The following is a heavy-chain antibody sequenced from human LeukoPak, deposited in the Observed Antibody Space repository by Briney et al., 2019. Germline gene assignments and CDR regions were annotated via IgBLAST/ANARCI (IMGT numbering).Heavy chain of an antibody. CDR2: ITSRGDIT. Sequence: GGSLRLSCATSGFIFSTYDMNWVRQAPGKGLEWVSFITSRGDITHYADSVKGRFTISRDNAKNSLFLQMNSLRAEDAGIYYCVRDAPGVVTNDYWGQGTLVTVSS. CDR3: VRDAPGVVTNDY. J-gene: IGHJ4*02. V-gene: IGHV3-48*03. CDR1: GFIFSTYD. D-gene: IGHD3-22*01.